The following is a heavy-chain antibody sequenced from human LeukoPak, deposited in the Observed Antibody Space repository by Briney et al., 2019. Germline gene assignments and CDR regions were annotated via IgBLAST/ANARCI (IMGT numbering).Heavy chain of an antibody. J-gene: IGHJ6*04. CDR1: GGSVSSGSYY. CDR2: IYYSGST. V-gene: IGHV4-61*01. Sequence: SETLSLTCTVSGGSVSSGSYYWSCIRQPPGKGLEWIGYIYYSGSTNYNPSLKSRVTISVDTSKNQFSLKLSSVTAADTAVYYCARDGAAAGTYYYYGMDVWGKGTTVTVSS. CDR3: ARDGAAAGTYYYYGMDV. D-gene: IGHD6-13*01.